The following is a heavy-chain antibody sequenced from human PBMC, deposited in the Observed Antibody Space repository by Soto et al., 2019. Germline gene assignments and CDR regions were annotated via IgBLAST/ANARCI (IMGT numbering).Heavy chain of an antibody. J-gene: IGHJ6*02. CDR1: GYTFTSYA. V-gene: IGHV1-3*01. CDR3: ARGVAARPRSYYYYGMDV. CDR2: INAGNGNT. D-gene: IGHD6-6*01. Sequence: GASVKVSCKASGYTFTSYAMHWVRQAPGQRLERMGWINAGNGNTKYSQKFQGRVTITRDTSASTAYMELSSLRSEDTAVYYCARGVAARPRSYYYYGMDVWGQGTTVTVSS.